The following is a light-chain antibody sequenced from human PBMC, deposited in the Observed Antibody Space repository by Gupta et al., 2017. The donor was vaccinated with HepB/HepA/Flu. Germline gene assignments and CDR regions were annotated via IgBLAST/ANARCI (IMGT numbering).Light chain of an antibody. CDR3: QQYGNSLLI. V-gene: IGKV3-20*01. J-gene: IGKJ4*01. CDR1: QSVSNSY. Sequence: DIALTQSPGTLSLSPGERATLSHRASQSVSNSYSAWYQQKPVQAPRLLIYGASSRATGIPDRFNGRGSGTDFTHNISRLEPEDFAVYYCQQYGNSLLIFGGGTKVEI. CDR2: GAS.